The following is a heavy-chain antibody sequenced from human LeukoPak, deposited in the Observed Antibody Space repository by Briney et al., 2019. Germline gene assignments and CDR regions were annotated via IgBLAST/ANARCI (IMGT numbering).Heavy chain of an antibody. J-gene: IGHJ4*02. CDR2: IKQDGSEK. CDR1: GFTFSSYW. CDR3: ARDKIGGSMAGSNFDY. Sequence: PGGSLRLSCAASGFTFSSYWMTWVRQAPGKGLEWVANIKQDGSEKNYVDSVKGRFTISRDNAKNSLYLQMYSLRAEDTAVYYCARDKIGGSMAGSNFDYWGQGTLVTVSS. D-gene: IGHD6-19*01. V-gene: IGHV3-7*01.